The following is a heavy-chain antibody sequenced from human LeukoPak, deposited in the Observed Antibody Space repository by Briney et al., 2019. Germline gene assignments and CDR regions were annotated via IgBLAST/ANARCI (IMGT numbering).Heavy chain of an antibody. J-gene: IGHJ4*02. D-gene: IGHD6-6*01. CDR1: GFTFGDYA. V-gene: IGHV3-66*01. Sequence: PGGSLRLSCTASGFTFGDYAMSWFRQAPGKGLEWVSVIYSDDTTYYADSVKGRFTISRDNSKNTLHLQMNSLRAEDMAVYYCALSRYSSSSVWDFWGQGTLVTVSS. CDR2: IYSDDTT. CDR3: ALSRYSSSSVWDF.